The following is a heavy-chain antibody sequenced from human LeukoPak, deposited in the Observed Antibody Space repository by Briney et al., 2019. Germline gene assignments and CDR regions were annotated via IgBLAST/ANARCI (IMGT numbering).Heavy chain of an antibody. Sequence: GASVKVSCKASGYTFTGYYMHWVRQAPGQGLEWMGWINPNSGGTNYAQKFQGRVTMTRDTSISTAYMELSRLRSDDTAVYYCARGGYYYGPHDAFDIWGQGTVVTVSS. J-gene: IGHJ3*02. V-gene: IGHV1-2*02. D-gene: IGHD3-10*01. CDR2: INPNSGGT. CDR3: ARGGYYYGPHDAFDI. CDR1: GYTFTGYY.